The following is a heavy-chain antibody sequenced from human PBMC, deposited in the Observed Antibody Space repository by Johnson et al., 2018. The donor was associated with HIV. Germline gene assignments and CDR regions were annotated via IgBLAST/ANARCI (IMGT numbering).Heavy chain of an antibody. CDR1: GFTVSSNY. CDR3: AKLIVNWNYDEEASRDFDI. CDR2: IYSGGST. J-gene: IGHJ3*02. Sequence: VQLVESGGGLVQPGGSLRLSCAASGFTVSSNYMSWVRQAPGKGLEWVSVIYSGGSTYYADSVKGRFTISRDNSKSTVYLHMTSLRTEDAALYYCAKLIVNWNYDEEASRDFDIWGQGTMVTVS. V-gene: IGHV3-66*02. D-gene: IGHD1-7*01.